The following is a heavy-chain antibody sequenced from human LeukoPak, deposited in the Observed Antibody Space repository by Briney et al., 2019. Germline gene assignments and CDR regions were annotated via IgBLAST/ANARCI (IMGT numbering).Heavy chain of an antibody. V-gene: IGHV4-59*08. CDR1: GGSISSYY. CDR2: IYYSGST. J-gene: IGHJ4*02. CDR3: ASKGRGPWGFDY. Sequence: PSETLSLTCIVSGGSISSYYWSWIRQPPGKGLEWIGYIYYSGSTNYNPSLKSRVTISVDTSKNQFSLKLSSVTAADTAVYYCASKGRGPWGFDYWGQGTLVTVSS. D-gene: IGHD3-16*01.